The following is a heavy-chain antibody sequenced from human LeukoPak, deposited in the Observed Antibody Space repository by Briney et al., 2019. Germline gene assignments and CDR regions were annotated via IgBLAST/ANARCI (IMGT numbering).Heavy chain of an antibody. V-gene: IGHV3-30*02. D-gene: IGHD5-12*01. CDR3: ARVLPIVATIPGYFDY. J-gene: IGHJ4*02. CDR2: ILYDGSNK. CDR1: GFTFSGYG. Sequence: GGSLRLSCAASGFTFSGYGMHWVRQAPGKGLEWVAFILYDGSNKYYADSVKGRFTISRDNSKNTLYLQMNSLRAEDTAVYYCARVLPIVATIPGYFDYWGQGTLVTVSS.